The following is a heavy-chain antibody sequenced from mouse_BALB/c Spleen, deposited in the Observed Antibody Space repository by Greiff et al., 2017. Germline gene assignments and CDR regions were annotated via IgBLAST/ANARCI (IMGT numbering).Heavy chain of an antibody. CDR3: AREGLRHWYFDV. V-gene: IGHV3-2*02. J-gene: IGHJ1*01. D-gene: IGHD1-2*01. CDR2: ISYSGST. CDR1: GYSITSDYA. Sequence: EVKLQESGPGLVKPSQSLSLTCTVTGYSITSDYAWNWIRQFPGNKLEWMGYISYSGSTSYNPSLKSRISITRDTSKNQFFLQLNSVTTEDTATYYCAREGLRHWYFDVWGAGTTVTVSS.